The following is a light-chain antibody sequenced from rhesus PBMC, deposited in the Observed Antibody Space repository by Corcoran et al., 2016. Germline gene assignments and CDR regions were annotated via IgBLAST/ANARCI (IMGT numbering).Light chain of an antibody. CDR1: QGISSY. CDR2: DAS. J-gene: IGKJ1*01. Sequence: DIQMTQSPSYLSASVGDTVTITCRASQGISSYLSWFQRKPGKAPKLLIHDASSLESGVPSRFSGSGSGTDFTLTISSLQPEDFAAYYCLQHNSYPPTFGQGTKVEIK. V-gene: IGKV1-28*03. CDR3: LQHNSYPPT.